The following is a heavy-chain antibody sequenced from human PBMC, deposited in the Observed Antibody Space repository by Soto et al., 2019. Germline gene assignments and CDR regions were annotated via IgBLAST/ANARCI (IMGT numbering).Heavy chain of an antibody. CDR3: AKDAPPDCSTSCYTCGMDV. Sequence: QVQLVESGGGVVQPGRSLRLSCAASGFTFSSYGMHWVRQAPGKGLEWVAVISYDGSNKYYADSVKGRFTISRDNSKNPLYLQMNSLRAEDTAVYYCAKDAPPDCSTSCYTCGMDVWGQGPTDAVSS. CDR1: GFTFSSYG. CDR2: ISYDGSNK. D-gene: IGHD2-2*02. J-gene: IGHJ6*02. V-gene: IGHV3-30*18.